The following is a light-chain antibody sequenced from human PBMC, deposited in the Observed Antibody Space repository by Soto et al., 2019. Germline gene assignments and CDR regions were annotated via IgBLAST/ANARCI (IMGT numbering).Light chain of an antibody. J-gene: IGKJ1*01. CDR1: QSVPKNF. Sequence: EIVLTQSPGTLSLSPGERATLSCRASQSVPKNFLAWYQQEPGQAPRLLIYGASSRATGIPDRFSGSGSGTDFTITISRLEPEDFAVYYCHQYAAAPQTFGQGTKVEIK. CDR2: GAS. V-gene: IGKV3-20*01. CDR3: HQYAAAPQT.